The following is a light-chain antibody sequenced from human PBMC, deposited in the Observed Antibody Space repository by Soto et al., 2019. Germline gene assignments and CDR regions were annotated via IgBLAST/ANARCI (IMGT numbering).Light chain of an antibody. Sequence: QSVLTQPPSVSAAPGQQATISCSGSSSNIGSNFVSWYQQLPGTAPKLLIYENDKRPSGIPDRFSGSKSGTSATLGITGLQTGDEADYYCGTWDSSLSTFVFGTGT. CDR2: END. CDR1: SSNIGSNF. V-gene: IGLV1-51*02. J-gene: IGLJ1*01. CDR3: GTWDSSLSTFV.